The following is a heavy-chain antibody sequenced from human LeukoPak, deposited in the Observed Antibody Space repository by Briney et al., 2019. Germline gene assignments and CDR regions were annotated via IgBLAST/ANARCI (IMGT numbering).Heavy chain of an antibody. D-gene: IGHD6-13*01. CDR3: ARRGSSSWYGNNWFDP. V-gene: IGHV4-34*01. CDR1: GGSFSGYY. Sequence: SETLSLTCAVYGGSFSGYYWSWIRQPPGKGLEWIGEINHSGSTNYNPSLKSRVTISVDTSKNQFSLKLSSVTAADTAVYYCARRGSSSWYGNNWFDPWGQGTLVTVSS. CDR2: INHSGST. J-gene: IGHJ5*02.